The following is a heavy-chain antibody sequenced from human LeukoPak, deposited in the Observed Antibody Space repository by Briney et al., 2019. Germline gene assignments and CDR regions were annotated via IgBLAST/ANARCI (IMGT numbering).Heavy chain of an antibody. CDR2: ISGSGGST. J-gene: IGHJ6*02. CDR3: AKDGGRLPYYGMDV. Sequence: GGSLRLSCAASEFTFSTYAMSWVRQAPGKGLEWVSAISGSGGSTFYADSVKGRFTISRDNSKNTLYLQMNSLRAEDTAVYHCAKDGGRLPYYGMDVWGQGTTVTVSS. D-gene: IGHD6-19*01. CDR1: EFTFSTYA. V-gene: IGHV3-23*01.